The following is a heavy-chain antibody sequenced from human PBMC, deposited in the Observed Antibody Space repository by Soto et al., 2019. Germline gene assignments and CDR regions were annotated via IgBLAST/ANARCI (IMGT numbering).Heavy chain of an antibody. J-gene: IGHJ6*02. D-gene: IGHD6-13*01. CDR1: GYTFTGYY. CDR2: INPNSGGT. Sequence: GASVKVSCKASGYTFTGYYMHWVRQAPGQGLEWMGWINPNSGGTNYAQKFQGWVTMTRDTSISTAYMELSRLRSDDTAVYYCARASLIAAAGTTPAYYYGTDVWGQGTTVTVSS. CDR3: ARASLIAAAGTTPAYYYGTDV. V-gene: IGHV1-2*04.